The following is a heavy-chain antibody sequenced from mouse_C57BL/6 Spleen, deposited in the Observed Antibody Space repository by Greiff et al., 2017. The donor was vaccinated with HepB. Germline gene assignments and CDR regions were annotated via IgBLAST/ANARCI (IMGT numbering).Heavy chain of an antibody. V-gene: IGHV5-16*01. CDR1: GFTFSDYY. CDR2: INYDGSST. J-gene: IGHJ2*01. Sequence: EVKLVESEGGLVQPGSSMKLSCTASGFTFSDYYMAWVRQFPEKGLEWVANINYDGSSTYYLDSLKSRFIISRDNAKNILYLQMSSLKSEDTATYYCARVRAGYFDYWGQGTTLTVSS. CDR3: ARVRAGYFDY.